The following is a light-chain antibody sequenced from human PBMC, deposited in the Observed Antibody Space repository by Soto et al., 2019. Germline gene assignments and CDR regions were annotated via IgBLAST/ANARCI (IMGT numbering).Light chain of an antibody. J-gene: IGKJ1*01. Sequence: EILLTQSPGTLSLSPGERATLSCGASQSVRRNYLAWYKQKPGQAPRLLIYGASSRATGIPDRLSGSGSGTEFTLIISNMKPDDYATYYCQQYKSWWTFGQGTKVDIK. CDR3: QQYKSWWT. CDR1: QSVRRNY. CDR2: GAS. V-gene: IGKV3-20*01.